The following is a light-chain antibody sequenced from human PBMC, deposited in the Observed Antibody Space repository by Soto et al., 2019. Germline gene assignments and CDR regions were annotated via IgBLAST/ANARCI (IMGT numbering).Light chain of an antibody. CDR2: GAS. J-gene: IGKJ2*01. CDR3: QQYGGSPPYT. CDR1: HSVSSIY. V-gene: IGKV3-20*01. Sequence: ETVLTQSPGTLSLSPGERATLSCRASHSVSSIYLAWYQQKPGQAPRLLIYGASSRAPGIPDRFSGSGSGTDFTLTISRLEPEDFAVYYCQQYGGSPPYTFGQGTKLEIK.